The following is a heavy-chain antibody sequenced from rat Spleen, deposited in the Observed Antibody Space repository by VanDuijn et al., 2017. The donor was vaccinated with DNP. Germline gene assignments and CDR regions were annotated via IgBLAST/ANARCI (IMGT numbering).Heavy chain of an antibody. CDR1: GFIFSNYW. Sequence: EVQLVESGGGPVQPGRSLKLSCVASGFIFSNYWMTWIRQAPGKGLEWVASISSTGDNTYYSDSVKGRFSLSRDNAKRILFLQMDSLRSEDTATYYCAGRPPPTRGPFDYWGQGVTVTVSS. V-gene: IGHV5-31*01. CDR2: ISSTGDNT. J-gene: IGHJ2*01. D-gene: IGHD1-4*01. CDR3: AGRPPPTRGPFDY.